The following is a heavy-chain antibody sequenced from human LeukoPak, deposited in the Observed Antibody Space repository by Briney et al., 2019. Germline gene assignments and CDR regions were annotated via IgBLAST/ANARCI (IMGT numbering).Heavy chain of an antibody. CDR3: ARDITMIVVVIGYMDV. V-gene: IGHV3-74*01. J-gene: IGHJ6*03. CDR2: INSDGSST. D-gene: IGHD3-22*01. CDR1: GFTFSSYW. Sequence: GGSLRLSCAASGFTFSSYWMHWVRHAPGKGLVWVSRINSDGSSTSYADSVKGRFTISRDNAKNTLYLQMNSLRAEDTAVYYCARDITMIVVVIGYMDVWGKGTTVTVSS.